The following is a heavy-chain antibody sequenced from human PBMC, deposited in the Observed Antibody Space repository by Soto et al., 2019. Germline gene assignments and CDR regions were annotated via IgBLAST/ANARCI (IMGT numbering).Heavy chain of an antibody. CDR1: GFTFSNYW. J-gene: IGHJ4*02. V-gene: IGHV3-74*03. D-gene: IGHD5-18*01. Sequence: EVRLVESGGGLIQPGGSLRLSCAASGFTFSNYWMHWVRQAPGKGLVWVSYIDTDGSDTKYADSVKGRFSISRDNAKNTVYLQMNSLRAEDTAVYYCATLNSFGSDYWGQGTLVAVSS. CDR3: ATLNSFGSDY. CDR2: IDTDGSDT.